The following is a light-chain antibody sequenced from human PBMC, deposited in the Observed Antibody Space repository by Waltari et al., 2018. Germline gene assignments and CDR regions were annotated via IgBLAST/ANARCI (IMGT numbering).Light chain of an antibody. V-gene: IGKV3-20*01. CDR1: QSVGSKY. Sequence: IVLTQYPGTLSLSPGERGTLSCRASQSVGSKYLAWYQHKPGQAPRLFIHGTSVRATGIPDRFSGGGSETDFTLTISRLEPEDLAVYYCQHYGASPFSFGPGTKVEIQ. CDR3: QHYGASPFS. J-gene: IGKJ3*01. CDR2: GTS.